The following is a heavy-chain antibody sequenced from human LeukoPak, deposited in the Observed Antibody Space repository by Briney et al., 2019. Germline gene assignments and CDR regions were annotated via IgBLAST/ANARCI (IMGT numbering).Heavy chain of an antibody. CDR1: GYSFTTYW. CDR2: IYPGDSDT. CDR3: AREEKDSAFDI. V-gene: IGHV5-51*01. D-gene: IGHD2-21*01. J-gene: IGHJ3*02. Sequence: GESLKISCQASGYSFTTYWIVWVRQMPGRGLEWMGIIYPGDSDTRYSPSFQGQVTISADKSISTAYLQWSSLKASDTAMYYCAREEKDSAFDIWGQGTMVTVSS.